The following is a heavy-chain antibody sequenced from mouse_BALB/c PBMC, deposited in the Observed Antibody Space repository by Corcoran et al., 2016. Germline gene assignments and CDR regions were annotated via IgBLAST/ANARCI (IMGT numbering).Heavy chain of an antibody. V-gene: IGHV3-6*02. CDR1: GYSITSGYY. CDR3: ARNPHYYGSSPYYFDY. CDR2: ISYDGSN. Sequence: DVQLQESGPGLVKPSQSLSLTCSVTGYSITSGYYWNWIRQFPGDKLEWMGYISYDGSNNYNPSLKHRISLTRDTSKNQFFLKLNSVTTEDTATYYCARNPHYYGSSPYYFDYWGQGTTLTVSS. D-gene: IGHD1-1*01. J-gene: IGHJ2*01.